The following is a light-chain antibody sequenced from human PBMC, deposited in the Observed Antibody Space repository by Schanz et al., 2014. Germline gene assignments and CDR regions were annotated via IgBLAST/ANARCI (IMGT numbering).Light chain of an antibody. J-gene: IGKJ2*02. CDR1: QSVSSN. Sequence: EIVMTQSPATLSVSPGERATLSCRASQSVSSNLAWYQQKSGQAPRLLIYGASTRATGIPARFSGSGSGTEFTLTISSLQSEDLAVYYCQQYGDWPPCTFGQGTKLEIK. CDR2: GAS. CDR3: QQYGDWPPCT. V-gene: IGKV3-15*01.